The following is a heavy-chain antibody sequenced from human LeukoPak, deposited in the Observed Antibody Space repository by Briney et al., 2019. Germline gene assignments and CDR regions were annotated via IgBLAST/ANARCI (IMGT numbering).Heavy chain of an antibody. D-gene: IGHD3-3*01. CDR1: GGSFSGYY. Sequence: PSETLSLTCAVYGGSFSGYYWSWIRQPPGKGLEWIGETNHSGSTNYNPSLKSRVTISVDTSKNQFSLKLSSVTAADTAVYYCARVPYDFWSGYSTDYWGQGTLVTVSS. CDR3: ARVPYDFWSGYSTDY. J-gene: IGHJ4*02. CDR2: TNHSGST. V-gene: IGHV4-34*01.